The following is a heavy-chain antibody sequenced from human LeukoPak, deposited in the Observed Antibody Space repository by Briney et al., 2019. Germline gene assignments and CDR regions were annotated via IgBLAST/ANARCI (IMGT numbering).Heavy chain of an antibody. V-gene: IGHV1-69*06. J-gene: IGHJ4*02. CDR1: GGTFSSYA. D-gene: IGHD3-3*01. Sequence: ASVKVSCKASGGTFSSYAISWVRQAPGQGLEWMGGIIPIFGTANYAQKFQGRVTITADKSTSTAYMELSSLRSEDTAVYYCARVGDLNCDFWSGFGYYFDYWGQGTLVTVSS. CDR3: ARVGDLNCDFWSGFGYYFDY. CDR2: IIPIFGTA.